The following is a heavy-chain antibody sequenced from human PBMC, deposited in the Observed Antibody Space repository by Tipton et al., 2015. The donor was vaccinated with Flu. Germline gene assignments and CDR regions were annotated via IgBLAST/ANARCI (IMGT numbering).Heavy chain of an antibody. CDR1: GGSVSSGSYY. Sequence: TLSLTCTVSGGSVSSGSYYWSWIRQPPGKGLEWIGYIYYSGSTNYNPSLKSRVTISVDTSKNQFSLKLSSVTAADTAVYYCARAVAVAGLIHEFDYWGQGTLVTVSS. V-gene: IGHV4-61*01. J-gene: IGHJ4*02. CDR2: IYYSGST. D-gene: IGHD6-19*01. CDR3: ARAVAVAGLIHEFDY.